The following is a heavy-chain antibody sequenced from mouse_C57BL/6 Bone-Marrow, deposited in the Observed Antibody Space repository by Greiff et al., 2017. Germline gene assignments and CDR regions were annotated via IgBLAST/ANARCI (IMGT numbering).Heavy chain of an antibody. V-gene: IGHV1-81*01. D-gene: IGHD2-4*01. CDR3: ARDDYDVFAY. J-gene: IGHJ3*01. CDR2: IYPRSGNT. Sequence: QVQLQQPGAELARPGASVKLSCKASGYTFTSYGISWVKQRTGQGLEWIGDIYPRSGNTYYNEKFKGKATLTADKYSSTADMELRSLTSEDSAVYICARDDYDVFAYWGQETLVTVSA. CDR1: GYTFTSYG.